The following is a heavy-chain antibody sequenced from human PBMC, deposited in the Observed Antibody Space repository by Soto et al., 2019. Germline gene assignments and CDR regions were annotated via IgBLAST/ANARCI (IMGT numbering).Heavy chain of an antibody. V-gene: IGHV3-21*01. D-gene: IGHD2-21*02. CDR2: ISSSSSYI. CDR3: VTSGVVTAIQLNWFDP. Sequence: GGSLRLSCAASGFTFSSYSMNWVRQAPGKGLEWVSSISSSSSYIYYADSVKGRFTISRDNAKNSLYLQMNSLRAEDTAVYYCVTSGVVTAIQLNWFDPWGQGTLVTVSS. J-gene: IGHJ5*02. CDR1: GFTFSSYS.